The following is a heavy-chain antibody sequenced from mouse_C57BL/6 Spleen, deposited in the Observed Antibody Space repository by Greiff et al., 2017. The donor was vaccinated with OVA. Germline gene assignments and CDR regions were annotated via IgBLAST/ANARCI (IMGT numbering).Heavy chain of an antibody. Sequence: QVQLQQSGAELARPGASVKLSCKASGYTFTSYRMHWVKQRPGQGLEWIGYINPSSGYTNYNQKFKDKATLTADKSSSTAYMQLSSLTSEDSAVYYCARAVERYFDVWGTGTTVTVSS. CDR1: GYTFTSYR. J-gene: IGHJ1*03. CDR2: INPSSGYT. D-gene: IGHD1-1*01. CDR3: ARAVERYFDV. V-gene: IGHV1-4*01.